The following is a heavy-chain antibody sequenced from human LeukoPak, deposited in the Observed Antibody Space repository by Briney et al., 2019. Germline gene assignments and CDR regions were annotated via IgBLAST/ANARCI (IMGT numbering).Heavy chain of an antibody. V-gene: IGHV3-23*01. Sequence: GGSLRLSCAASGFTFTNSALSWVRQAPGKGLQWVSDISGSGGSTYYADSVKGRFTISRDNAKNSLYLQMNSLRAEDTAVYYCAELGITMIGGVWGKGTTVTISS. J-gene: IGHJ6*04. CDR2: ISGSGGST. D-gene: IGHD3-10*02. CDR1: GFTFTNSA. CDR3: AELGITMIGGV.